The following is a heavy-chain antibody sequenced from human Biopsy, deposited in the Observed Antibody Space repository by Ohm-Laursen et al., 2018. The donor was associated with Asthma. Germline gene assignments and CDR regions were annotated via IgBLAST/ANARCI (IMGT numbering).Heavy chain of an antibody. J-gene: IGHJ4*02. CDR3: VHTLVGLKAFDF. CDR1: GFSLSTLGVG. D-gene: IGHD1-26*01. CDR2: IFWDDDK. Sequence: TQTLTLTRTVSGFSLSTLGVGVGWFRQPPGKALEWLAHIFWDDDKRYSPSLKSRLTIARDTPKDQVVLTMTNMGPVDTGTYYCVHTLVGLKAFDFWGQGTLVTVSS. V-gene: IGHV2-5*02.